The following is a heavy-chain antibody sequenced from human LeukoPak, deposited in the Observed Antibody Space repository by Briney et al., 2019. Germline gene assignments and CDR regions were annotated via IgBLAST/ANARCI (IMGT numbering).Heavy chain of an antibody. J-gene: IGHJ5*02. CDR3: GRDLAAGS. Sequence: GGSLRLSCAASGFTFSTYWMHWVRQAPGEGLVWVSRVNPDGSTTNYADSVKGRFTISRDNAKNTLYLQMNSLRAEDTAVYYCGRDLAAGSWGQGTLVTVSS. D-gene: IGHD6-13*01. V-gene: IGHV3-74*01. CDR2: VNPDGSTT. CDR1: GFTFSTYW.